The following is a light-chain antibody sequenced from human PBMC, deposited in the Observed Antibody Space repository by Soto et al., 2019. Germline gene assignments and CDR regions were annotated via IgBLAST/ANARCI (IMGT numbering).Light chain of an antibody. J-gene: IGLJ2*01. Sequence: QSALTQPPSASGSPGQSVTISCTGTSSDDGGYNYVSWYQQHPGKAPKLMIYEVSKRPSGVPDRFSGSKSGNTASLTVSGLQAEDEADYYCSSYAGSNNFVVFGGGTKVTVL. CDR3: SSYAGSNNFVV. CDR2: EVS. V-gene: IGLV2-8*01. CDR1: SSDDGGYNY.